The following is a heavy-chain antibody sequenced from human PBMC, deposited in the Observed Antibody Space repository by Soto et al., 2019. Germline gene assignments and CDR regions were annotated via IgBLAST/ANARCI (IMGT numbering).Heavy chain of an antibody. J-gene: IGHJ4*02. D-gene: IGHD6-6*01. CDR1: GYSFTSYW. CDR2: IYPGDSDT. Sequence: GESLKISCQGSGYSFTSYWIGWVRQMPGKGLEWMGIIYPGDSDTRYSPSFQGQVTISADKSISTAYLQWSSLKASDTAMYYCASVVLYSSSPTPYWGQGTLVTVSS. CDR3: ASVVLYSSSPTPY. V-gene: IGHV5-51*01.